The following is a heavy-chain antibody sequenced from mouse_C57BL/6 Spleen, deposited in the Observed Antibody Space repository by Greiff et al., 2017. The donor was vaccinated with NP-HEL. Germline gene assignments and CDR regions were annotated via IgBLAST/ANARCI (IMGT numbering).Heavy chain of an antibody. Sequence: EVHLVESGEGLVKPGGSLKLSCAASGFTFSSYAMSWVRQTPEKRLEWVAYISSGGDYIYYADTVKGRFPISRDNARNTLYLQMSSLKSEDTAMYYCTTTITTVFDYWGQGTTLTVSS. V-gene: IGHV5-9-1*02. J-gene: IGHJ2*01. CDR1: GFTFSSYA. D-gene: IGHD1-1*01. CDR3: TTTITTVFDY. CDR2: ISSGGDYI.